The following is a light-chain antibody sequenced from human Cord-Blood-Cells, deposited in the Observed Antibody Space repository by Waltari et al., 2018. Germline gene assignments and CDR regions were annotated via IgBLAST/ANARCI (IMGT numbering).Light chain of an antibody. CDR2: DVS. CDR3: SSYTSSSTLV. Sequence: QSALTQPASVSGSPGQSITISCTGTSSDVGGSNYVSWYQQHPGKAPKLMIYDVSNRPSGVSNRFSGSKSGNTASLTISGLQAEDEVDYYCSSYTSSSTLVFGGGTKLTVL. CDR1: SSDVGGSNY. V-gene: IGLV2-14*01. J-gene: IGLJ3*02.